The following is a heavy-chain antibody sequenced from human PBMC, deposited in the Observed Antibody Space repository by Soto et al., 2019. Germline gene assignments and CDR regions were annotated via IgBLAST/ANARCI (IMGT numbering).Heavy chain of an antibody. CDR2: MSATGGA. V-gene: IGHV4-4*07. CDR1: VDSISKYY. Sequence: NPSETLSLTCTVSVDSISKYYWTWIRQSAGKGLEWIGRMSATGGAAYNPSLKSRLTLSRDTSKNELSLSLKFVTAADTAVYFCTRDQSGTPDIWGQGTMVTVSS. CDR3: TRDQSGTPDI. D-gene: IGHD1-26*01. J-gene: IGHJ3*02.